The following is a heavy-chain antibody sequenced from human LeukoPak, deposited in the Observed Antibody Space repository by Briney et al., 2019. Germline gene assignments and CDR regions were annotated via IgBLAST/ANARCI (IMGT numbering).Heavy chain of an antibody. CDR2: IRSKAYGGTT. D-gene: IGHD3-16*01. CDR3: TRELRFRDYYYGMDV. Sequence: PGGSLRLSCAASGFTFSSYWMSWVRQAPGKGLEWVGFIRSKAYGGTTEYAASVKGRFTISRDDSKSIAYLQMNSLKTEDTAVYYCTRELRFRDYYYGMDVWGQGTTVTVSS. J-gene: IGHJ6*02. V-gene: IGHV3-49*04. CDR1: GFTFSSYW.